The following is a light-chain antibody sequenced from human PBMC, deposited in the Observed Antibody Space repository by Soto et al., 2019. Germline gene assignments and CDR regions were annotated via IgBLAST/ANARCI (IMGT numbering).Light chain of an antibody. Sequence: ERVMTQSPATLSVYPGERATLSCRASQSVSSYLAWYQQKPGQAPRLLIYAASSRATGIPARFSGSGSGTDFTLTISSLEPEDCAVYYCQQCSNWPRTFGQGTKVDIK. CDR2: AAS. CDR1: QSVSSY. J-gene: IGKJ1*01. V-gene: IGKV3-11*01. CDR3: QQCSNWPRT.